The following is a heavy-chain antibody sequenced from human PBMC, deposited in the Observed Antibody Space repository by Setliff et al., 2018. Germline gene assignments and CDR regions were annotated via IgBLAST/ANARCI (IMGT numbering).Heavy chain of an antibody. CDR2: INAKGGGT. J-gene: IGHJ5*02. D-gene: IGHD6-19*01. V-gene: IGHV1-2*02. CDR3: ARGHSSGWSEGWFDP. CDR1: GYTFSDYY. Sequence: GASVKVSCKTSGYTFSDYYMYWVRQAPGQGLEWMGWINAKGGGTTYAQKFQGRVTMTRDTSITTAYMELSRLRSDDTAVYYCARGHSSGWSEGWFDPWGQGTLVTVSS.